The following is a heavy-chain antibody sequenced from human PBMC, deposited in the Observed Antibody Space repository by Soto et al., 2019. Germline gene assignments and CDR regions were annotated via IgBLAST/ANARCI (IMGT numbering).Heavy chain of an antibody. CDR3: ARGVHYDSSGYYYFY. CDR2: IIPLFGTA. V-gene: IGHV1-69*13. CDR1: GGTFSTYC. Sequence: SVKVSCKASGGTFSTYCIDWVRQAPGQGLEWMGGIIPLFGTAKYAQNFQGRITITADESTNTAYMGLRSLRSQDTAVYYCARGVHYDSSGYYYFYWGQGTLVTVSS. D-gene: IGHD3-22*01. J-gene: IGHJ4*02.